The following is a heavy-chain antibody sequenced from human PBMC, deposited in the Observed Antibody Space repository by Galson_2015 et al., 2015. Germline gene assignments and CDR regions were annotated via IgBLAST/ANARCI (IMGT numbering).Heavy chain of an antibody. J-gene: IGHJ4*02. D-gene: IGHD3-10*01. CDR2: IESSGSSI. V-gene: IGHV3-21*01. Sequence: SLRLSCAASGFTFSNYNMNWVRHAPGKGLEWVSFIESSGSSINYADSVKGRFTISRDNAKNTLYLQMNSLRVEDTAVYYCTRSYTSYYASGSSPPYYWGQGTLVPVSS. CDR1: GFTFSNYN. CDR3: TRSYTSYYASGSSPPYY.